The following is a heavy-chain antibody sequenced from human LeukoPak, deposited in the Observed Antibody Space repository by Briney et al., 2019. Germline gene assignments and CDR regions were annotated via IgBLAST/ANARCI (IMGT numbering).Heavy chain of an antibody. D-gene: IGHD2-15*01. Sequence: SETLTLTCAVYGGSFSGYYWSWIRQPPGKGLEWIGEINHSGSTNYNPSLKSRVTISVDTSKNQFSLKLSSVTAADTAVYYCARDQPRYCSGGSCYSKQDYWGQGTLVTVSS. J-gene: IGHJ4*02. CDR3: ARDQPRYCSGGSCYSKQDY. V-gene: IGHV4-34*01. CDR2: INHSGST. CDR1: GGSFSGYY.